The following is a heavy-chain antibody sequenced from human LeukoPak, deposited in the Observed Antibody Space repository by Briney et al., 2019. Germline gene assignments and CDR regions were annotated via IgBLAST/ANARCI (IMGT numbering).Heavy chain of an antibody. J-gene: IGHJ4*02. CDR2: ISNDASNK. Sequence: PGRSLRLSCAASGFTFSTYAMHWVRQAPGKGLEWVALISNDASNKYYADSVKGRFTISRDNSKNTLYLQMNSLRAEDTAVYYCARAPSSRGYSYGLPDYWGQGTLVTVSS. V-gene: IGHV3-30*04. CDR3: ARAPSSRGYSYGLPDY. D-gene: IGHD5-18*01. CDR1: GFTFSTYA.